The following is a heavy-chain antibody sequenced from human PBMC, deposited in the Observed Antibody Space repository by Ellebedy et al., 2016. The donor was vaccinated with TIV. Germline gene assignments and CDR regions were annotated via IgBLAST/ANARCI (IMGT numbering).Heavy chain of an antibody. D-gene: IGHD3-16*01. V-gene: IGHV3-23*01. J-gene: IGHJ4*02. Sequence: GESLKISCAASGFTFSGHAMSWVRQTPGKGLEWVSGIIAGGDSTHYVDSVKGRFTISRDNSKNTLYLQMNRLRTEDTAVYYCAKGTSSGFNYDRVGFEYWGQGTLVTVSS. CDR2: IIAGGDST. CDR3: AKGTSSGFNYDRVGFEY. CDR1: GFTFSGHA.